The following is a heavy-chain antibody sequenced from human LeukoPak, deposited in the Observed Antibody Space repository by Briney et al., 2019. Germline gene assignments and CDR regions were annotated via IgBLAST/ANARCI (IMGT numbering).Heavy chain of an antibody. CDR1: GYTFTSYG. CDR3: ARDYYDSSGYHNWFDP. J-gene: IGHJ5*02. Sequence: ASVKVSCKASGYTFTSYGISWVRQAPGQGLEWMGWINPNSGGTNYAQKFQGRVTMTRDTSISTAYMELSRLRSDDTAVYYCARDYYDSSGYHNWFDPWGQGTLVTVSS. CDR2: INPNSGGT. V-gene: IGHV1-2*02. D-gene: IGHD3-22*01.